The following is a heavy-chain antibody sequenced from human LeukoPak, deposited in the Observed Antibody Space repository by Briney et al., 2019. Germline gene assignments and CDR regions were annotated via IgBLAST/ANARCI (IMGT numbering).Heavy chain of an antibody. CDR1: GGSISSGSYY. V-gene: IGHV4-39*07. CDR2: IYYSGST. CDR3: ARDRQQLVRGDYFDY. J-gene: IGHJ4*02. Sequence: SETLSLTCTVSGGSISSGSYYWGWIRQPPGKGLEWIGSIYYSGSTYYNPPLKSRVTISVDTSNNQFSLKLSSVTAADTAVYYCARDRQQLVRGDYFDYWGQGTLVTVPS. D-gene: IGHD6-13*01.